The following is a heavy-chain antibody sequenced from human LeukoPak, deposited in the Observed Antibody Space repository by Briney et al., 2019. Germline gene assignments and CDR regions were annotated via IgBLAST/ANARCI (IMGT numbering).Heavy chain of an antibody. Sequence: ASVKVSCKASGYTFTSYAMHWVRQAPGQRLEWMGWINAGNGNTKYSQKFQGRVTITRDTSASTAYMELSSLRSEDTAVYYCAREAQSSMIVVVIRGPNWFDPWGQGTLVTVSS. J-gene: IGHJ5*02. CDR1: GYTFTSYA. CDR3: AREAQSSMIVVVIRGPNWFDP. CDR2: INAGNGNT. V-gene: IGHV1-3*01. D-gene: IGHD3-22*01.